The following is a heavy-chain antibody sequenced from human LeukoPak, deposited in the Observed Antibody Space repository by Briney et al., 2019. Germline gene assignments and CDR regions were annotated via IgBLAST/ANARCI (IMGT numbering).Heavy chain of an antibody. J-gene: IGHJ4*02. CDR3: AREEQWLFDY. CDR2: TYYSGST. D-gene: IGHD6-19*01. Sequence: SETLSLTCTVSGGSISSYYWSWIRQPPGKGLEWIGYTYYSGSTNYNPSLKSRVTISVDTSKNQFSLKLSSVTAADTAVYYCAREEQWLFDYWGQGTLVTVSS. V-gene: IGHV4-59*01. CDR1: GGSISSYY.